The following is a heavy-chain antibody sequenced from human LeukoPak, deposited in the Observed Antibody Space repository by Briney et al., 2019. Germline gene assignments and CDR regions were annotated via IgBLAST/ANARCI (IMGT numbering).Heavy chain of an antibody. CDR1: GFTFSSYG. CDR3: AREDSSGWRHYFDY. Sequence: PGRSLRLSCAASGFTFSSYGMHWVRQAPGKGLEWVAVIWYDGSNKYYADSVKGRFTISRDNSKNTLYLQMNSLRAEDTAVYYCAREDSSGWRHYFDYWGQGTLVTVSS. D-gene: IGHD6-19*01. J-gene: IGHJ4*02. V-gene: IGHV3-33*01. CDR2: IWYDGSNK.